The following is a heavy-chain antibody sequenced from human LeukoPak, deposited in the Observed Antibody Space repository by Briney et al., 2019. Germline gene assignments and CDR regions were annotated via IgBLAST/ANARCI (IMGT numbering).Heavy chain of an antibody. D-gene: IGHD4-17*01. J-gene: IGHJ6*03. V-gene: IGHV1-8*01. Sequence: ASVKVSCKGSGYTFTSYDINWVRQATGQGLEWMGWMNPNSGNTGYAQKFQGRVTMTRNTSISTAYMELSSLRSEDTAVYYCARGVFYGDYVGDYYYMDVWGKGTTVTVSS. CDR1: GYTFTSYD. CDR3: ARGVFYGDYVGDYYYMDV. CDR2: MNPNSGNT.